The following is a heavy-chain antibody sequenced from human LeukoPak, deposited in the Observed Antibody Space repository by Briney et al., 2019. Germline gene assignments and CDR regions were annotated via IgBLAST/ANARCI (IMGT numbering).Heavy chain of an antibody. Sequence: SETLSLTCTVSGGSISSYCWSWIRQPPGKGLEWIGYIYYSGSTNYNPSLKSRVTISVDTSKNQFSLKLSSVTAADTAVYYCARPYCSGGSCFDAFDIWGQGTMVTVSS. D-gene: IGHD2-15*01. J-gene: IGHJ3*02. CDR2: IYYSGST. CDR1: GGSISSYC. V-gene: IGHV4-59*01. CDR3: ARPYCSGGSCFDAFDI.